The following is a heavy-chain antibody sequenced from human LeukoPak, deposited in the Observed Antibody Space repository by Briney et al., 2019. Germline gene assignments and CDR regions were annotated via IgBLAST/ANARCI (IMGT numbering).Heavy chain of an antibody. CDR2: IKQDGSEK. J-gene: IGHJ4*02. V-gene: IGHV3-7*01. CDR1: GFTFSRYW. Sequence: PGGSLRLCCAASGFTFSRYWMSWVRQAPGKGLEWVANIKQDGSEKYYVDSVKGRFTISRDNAKNSLYLQMNSLRAEDTAVYYCARDGVLRYFDWSTTYYFDYWGQGTLVTVSS. CDR3: ARDGVLRYFDWSTTYYFDY. D-gene: IGHD3-9*01.